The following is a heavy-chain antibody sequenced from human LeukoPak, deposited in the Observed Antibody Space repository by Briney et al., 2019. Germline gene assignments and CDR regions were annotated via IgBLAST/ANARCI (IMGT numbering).Heavy chain of an antibody. CDR2: IYYSGST. V-gene: IGHV4-59*01. D-gene: IGHD5-18*01. CDR3: ARTGYSYGPGPYYFDY. Sequence: SETLSLTRTVSGGSISSYYWSWIRQPPGKGLEWIGYIYYSGSTNYNPSLKSRVTISVDTSKNQFSLKLSSVTAADTAVYYCARTGYSYGPGPYYFDYWGQGTLVTVSS. CDR1: GGSISSYY. J-gene: IGHJ4*02.